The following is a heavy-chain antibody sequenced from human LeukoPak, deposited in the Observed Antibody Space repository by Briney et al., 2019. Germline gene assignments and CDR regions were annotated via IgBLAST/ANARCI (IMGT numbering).Heavy chain of an antibody. CDR1: GFTFSSYW. V-gene: IGHV3-74*01. J-gene: IGHJ3*02. Sequence: PGGSLRLSCAASGFTFSSYWMHWVRQAPGKGLVWVSRINSDGSSTIHADSVKGRFTISRDNAKNTLYLQMNSLRPEDTAVYYCVRHNAARAFDIWGQGTMVIVSS. CDR2: INSDGSST. CDR3: VRHNAARAFDI. D-gene: IGHD1-1*01.